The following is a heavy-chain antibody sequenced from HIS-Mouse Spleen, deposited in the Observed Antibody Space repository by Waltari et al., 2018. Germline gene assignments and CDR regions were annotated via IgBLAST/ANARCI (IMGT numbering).Heavy chain of an antibody. J-gene: IGHJ4*02. Sequence: QVQLQQWGAGLLKPSETLSLTCAVYGGSFSGYYWSWICQPPGKGLEWIGEINHSGSTNYNPSLKSRVTISVDTSKNQFSLKLSSVTAADTAVYYCARGGQVGATTFDYWGQGTLVTVSS. CDR2: INHSGST. CDR1: GGSFSGYY. V-gene: IGHV4-34*01. D-gene: IGHD1-26*01. CDR3: ARGGQVGATTFDY.